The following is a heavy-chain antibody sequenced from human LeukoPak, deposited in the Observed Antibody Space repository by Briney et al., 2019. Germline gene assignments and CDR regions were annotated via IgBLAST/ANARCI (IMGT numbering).Heavy chain of an antibody. CDR2: ISVRSNYI. CDR3: ATLRRNSDSSGYYYYYDY. D-gene: IGHD3-22*01. V-gene: IGHV3-21*01. CDR1: GYTFSSFS. J-gene: IGHJ4*02. Sequence: PGGSLRLSCVASGYTFSSFSINWVRQAPGKGLEWVSSISVRSNYIYYADSVRGRFSISRDDARNSLYLQMDSLRGDDTAVYYCATLRRNSDSSGYYYYYDYWGQGTLVTVSS.